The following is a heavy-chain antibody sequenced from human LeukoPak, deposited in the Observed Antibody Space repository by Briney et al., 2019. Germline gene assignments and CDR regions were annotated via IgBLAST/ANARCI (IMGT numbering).Heavy chain of an antibody. Sequence: PSETLSLTCTVSGGSISSYYWSWIRQPPGKGLEWIGYIYYSGSTNYNPSLKRRVTISVDTSKNQFSLQLSSVTAADTAVYYCARGDYYGDFDYWGQGTLVTVSS. CDR3: ARGDYYGDFDY. J-gene: IGHJ4*02. D-gene: IGHD3-10*01. CDR1: GGSISSYY. CDR2: IYYSGST. V-gene: IGHV4-59*01.